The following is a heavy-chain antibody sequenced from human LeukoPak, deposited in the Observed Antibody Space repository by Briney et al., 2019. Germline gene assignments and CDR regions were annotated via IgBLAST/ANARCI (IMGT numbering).Heavy chain of an antibody. J-gene: IGHJ4*02. Sequence: GTLSLTCAVSGGSISSGNWWSWVRQPPGKGLEWIGEIYHSGSTNYNPSLKGRVTISVDKSKNQFSLKLTSVTAADTAVYYCARIGNYYFDYWGQGTLVTVSS. CDR1: GGSISSGNW. D-gene: IGHD1-1*01. CDR2: IYHSGST. V-gene: IGHV4-4*02. CDR3: ARIGNYYFDY.